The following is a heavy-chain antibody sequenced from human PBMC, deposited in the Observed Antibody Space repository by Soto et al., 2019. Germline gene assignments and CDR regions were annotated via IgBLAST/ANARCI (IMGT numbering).Heavy chain of an antibody. V-gene: IGHV3-21*01. CDR3: AMVAGTERSIDY. Sequence: PGGSLRLSCAASGFTFSSYSMNWVRQAPGKGLEWVSSISSSSSYIYYADSVKGRFTIPRDNAKNSLYLQMNSLRAEDTAVYYCAMVAGTERSIDYWGQGTLVTVSS. CDR2: ISSSSSYI. J-gene: IGHJ4*02. D-gene: IGHD6-19*01. CDR1: GFTFSSYS.